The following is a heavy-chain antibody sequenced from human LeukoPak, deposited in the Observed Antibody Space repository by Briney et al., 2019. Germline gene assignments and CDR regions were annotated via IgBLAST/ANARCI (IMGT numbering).Heavy chain of an antibody. J-gene: IGHJ5*02. V-gene: IGHV1-2*02. D-gene: IGHD6-19*01. CDR2: INPNHGDT. CDR1: GYTFTGYY. Sequence: ASVKVSCKASGYTFTGYYMHWVRQAPGQGLEWMGWINPNHGDTNYAQKFQDRVSMTRDTSISTAYMHLSRLRSDDTAVYYCARWIAVASYNWFDPWGQGTLVTVSS. CDR3: ARWIAVASYNWFDP.